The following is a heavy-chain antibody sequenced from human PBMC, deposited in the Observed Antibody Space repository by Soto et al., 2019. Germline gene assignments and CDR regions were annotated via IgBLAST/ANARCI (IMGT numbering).Heavy chain of an antibody. CDR3: AISIRFGELLKD. Sequence: PSETLSLTCAVSSGSISSTHWWSWIRQPPGKGLEWIGEINHSGSTNYNPSLKSRVTISVDTSKNQFSLKLSSVTAADTAVYYCAISIRFGELLKDWGQGTLVTVSS. V-gene: IGHV4-4*02. CDR1: SGSISSTHW. J-gene: IGHJ4*02. D-gene: IGHD3-10*01. CDR2: INHSGST.